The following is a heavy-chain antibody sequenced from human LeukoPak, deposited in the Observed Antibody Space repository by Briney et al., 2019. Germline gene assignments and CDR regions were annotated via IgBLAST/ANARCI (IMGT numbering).Heavy chain of an antibody. J-gene: IGHJ6*02. Sequence: GESLKISCKGSGYSFTSYWIGWVRQMPGKGLEWMGIIYPGDSDTRYSPSFQGQVTISADKSISSAYLQWSSLKASDTAMYYCARRGSGWYGKYYYYYGMDVWGQGTTVTVSS. V-gene: IGHV5-51*01. CDR1: GYSFTSYW. D-gene: IGHD6-19*01. CDR3: ARRGSGWYGKYYYYYGMDV. CDR2: IYPGDSDT.